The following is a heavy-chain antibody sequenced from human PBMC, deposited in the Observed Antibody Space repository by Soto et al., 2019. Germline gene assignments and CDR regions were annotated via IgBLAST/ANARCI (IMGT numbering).Heavy chain of an antibody. CDR2: IYPGDSDT. Sequence: GESLKISCKGSGYSFTSYWIGWVRQMPGKGLEWMGIIYPGDSDTRYSPSFQGQVTISADKSISTAYLQWSSLKASDTAMYYCASSLRHQWLVRHYYYYSGMDVWGQGTTLTVSS. CDR3: ASSLRHQWLVRHYYYYSGMDV. V-gene: IGHV5-51*01. CDR1: GYSFTSYW. D-gene: IGHD6-19*01. J-gene: IGHJ6*02.